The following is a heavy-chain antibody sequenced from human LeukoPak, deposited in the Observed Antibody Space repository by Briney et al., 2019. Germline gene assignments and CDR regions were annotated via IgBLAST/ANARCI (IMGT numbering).Heavy chain of an antibody. V-gene: IGHV3-66*02. CDR2: IYSDGVT. CDR3: ARDRAEGKTWVEFDP. CDR1: GFIVNSYA. J-gene: IGHJ5*02. Sequence: GGSLRLSCAASGFIVNSYAMSWVRQAPGKGLAWVSLIYSDGVTQYADSVKGRFTISSDNSKNTLYLQMNSLRDEDTAVYFCARDRAEGKTWVEFDPWGQGTLVTVSS.